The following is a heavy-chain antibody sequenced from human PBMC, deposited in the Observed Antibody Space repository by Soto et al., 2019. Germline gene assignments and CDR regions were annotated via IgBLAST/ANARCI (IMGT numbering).Heavy chain of an antibody. J-gene: IGHJ4*02. Sequence: SETLSLTCTVSGGSISSGGYYWSWIRQHPGKGLEWIGYIYYSGSTYYNPSLESRVTISVDTSKNQFSLKLSSVTAADTAVYYCARDSYDSTDYWGQGTLVTVSS. CDR2: IYYSGST. D-gene: IGHD3-3*01. CDR1: GGSISSGGYY. CDR3: ARDSYDSTDY. V-gene: IGHV4-31*03.